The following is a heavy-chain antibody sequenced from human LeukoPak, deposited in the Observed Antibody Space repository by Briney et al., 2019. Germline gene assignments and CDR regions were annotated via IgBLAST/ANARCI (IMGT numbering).Heavy chain of an antibody. CDR3: ARGGGSGSYGYDY. Sequence: GGSLRLSCAASGFTVSTNYISWVRQAPGKGLEWVSVIYSAGSTYYADSVKGRFTISRDNSKNTVYLQMNSLRPDETAVYYCARGGGSGSYGYDYWGQGTLVTISS. CDR2: IYSAGST. J-gene: IGHJ4*02. V-gene: IGHV3-66*02. D-gene: IGHD3-10*01. CDR1: GFTVSTNY.